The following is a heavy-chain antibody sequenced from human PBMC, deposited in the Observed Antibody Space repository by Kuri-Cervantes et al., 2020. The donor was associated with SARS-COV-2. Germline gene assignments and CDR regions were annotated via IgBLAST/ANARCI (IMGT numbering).Heavy chain of an antibody. D-gene: IGHD6-13*01. CDR3: ARGPLRSSSWSVVGAYYYYYMDV. J-gene: IGHJ6*03. V-gene: IGHV1-69*05. Sequence: GGSLRLSCKASGGTFSSYAISWVRQAPGQGLEWMGGIIPIFGTANYAQKFQGRVTITTDESTSTAYMELSSLRSEDTAVYYCARGPLRSSSWSVVGAYYYYYMDVWGKGTTVTVSS. CDR2: IIPIFGTA. CDR1: GGTFSSYA.